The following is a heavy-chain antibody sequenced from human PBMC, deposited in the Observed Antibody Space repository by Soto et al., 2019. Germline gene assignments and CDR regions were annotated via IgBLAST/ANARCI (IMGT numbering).Heavy chain of an antibody. D-gene: IGHD2-8*01. CDR2: IDGSSDYT. CDR1: GFVFTDYY. J-gene: IGHJ4*02. CDR3: ARDLRFSSTNYFDF. Sequence: PGGSLRVSGTASGFVFTDYYMSWIRQPPGKGLEWLAYIDGSSDYTNSADSVKGRFTISRDNAKNSVFLQMNNLRADDTAVYYCARDLRFSSTNYFDFWGRGTLVTVSS. V-gene: IGHV3-11*06.